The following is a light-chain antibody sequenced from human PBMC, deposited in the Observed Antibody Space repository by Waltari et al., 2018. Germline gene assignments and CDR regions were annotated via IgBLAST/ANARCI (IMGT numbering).Light chain of an antibody. Sequence: QSALTQPASVSGSPGQSITISCTGSSSDVGGYNYVSWYQQHPGKAPKVLIYDVSKWPSGVSNRFSGSTSGNTASLTISGLQAEDEADYYCTSYASIGTYVFGTGTKVTVL. CDR1: SSDVGGYNY. CDR3: TSYASIGTYV. CDR2: DVS. V-gene: IGLV2-14*01. J-gene: IGLJ1*01.